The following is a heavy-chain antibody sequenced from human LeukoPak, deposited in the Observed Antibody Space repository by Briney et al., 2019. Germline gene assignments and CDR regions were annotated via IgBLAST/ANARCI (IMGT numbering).Heavy chain of an antibody. CDR3: AAMVRGVNFDY. CDR1: GFTFSSYS. D-gene: IGHD3-10*01. CDR2: ISSSGSYI. J-gene: IGHJ4*02. Sequence: PGGSLRLSCAASGFTFSSYSMNWVRQAPGKGLEWVSSISSSGSYIYYADSVKGRFTISRDNAKNSLYLQMNSLRAEDTAVYYCAAMVRGVNFDYWGQGTLVTVSS. V-gene: IGHV3-21*01.